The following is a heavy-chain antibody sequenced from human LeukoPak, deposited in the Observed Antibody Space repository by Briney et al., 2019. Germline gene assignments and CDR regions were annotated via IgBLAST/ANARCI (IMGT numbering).Heavy chain of an antibody. J-gene: IGHJ4*02. V-gene: IGHV1-3*01. Sequence: VASVKVSCKASGYTFSNYAIHWVRQAPGQRLEWMGWINAGNGNTKNSQKFQGRVTITRDTSASTAYMELSSLRSEDTAVYYCARDPSTGVVPDGKFSPDYYFDSWGRGTLVTVSS. CDR1: GYTFSNYA. D-gene: IGHD2-2*01. CDR2: INAGNGNT. CDR3: ARDPSTGVVPDGKFSPDYYFDS.